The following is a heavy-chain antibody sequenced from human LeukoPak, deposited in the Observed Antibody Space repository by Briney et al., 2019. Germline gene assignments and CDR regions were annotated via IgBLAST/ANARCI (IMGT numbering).Heavy chain of an antibody. J-gene: IGHJ4*02. CDR2: INSDGSST. Sequence: GGSLRLSCAASGFTFSTYWVHWVRQAPGKGLVWVSRINSDGSSTTYADSVKGRFTISRDNAKNTLYLQMNSLRAEDTAVYYCARGPQRFVDYWGQGTLVTVSS. CDR1: GFTFSTYW. V-gene: IGHV3-74*01. CDR3: ARGPQRFVDY.